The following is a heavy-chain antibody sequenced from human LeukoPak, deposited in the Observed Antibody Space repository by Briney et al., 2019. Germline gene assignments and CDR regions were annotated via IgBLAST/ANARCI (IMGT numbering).Heavy chain of an antibody. CDR2: IYYSGST. V-gene: IGHV4-30-4*01. Sequence: PSETLSLTCTVSGGSISSGDYYWSWIRQPPGKGLEWIGYIYYSGSTYYNPSLKSRVTISVDTSKNQFSLKLSSVTAADTAVYYCAREVGAAAGTRDYFHYWGQGTLVTVSS. D-gene: IGHD6-13*01. J-gene: IGHJ4*02. CDR3: AREVGAAAGTRDYFHY. CDR1: GGSISSGDYY.